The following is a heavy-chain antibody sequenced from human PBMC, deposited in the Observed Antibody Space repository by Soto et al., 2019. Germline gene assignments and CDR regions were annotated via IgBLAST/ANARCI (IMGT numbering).Heavy chain of an antibody. CDR3: ARDKGIAAAGRYYYYYYMDV. J-gene: IGHJ6*03. D-gene: IGHD6-13*01. V-gene: IGHV3-66*01. Sequence: GGSLRLSCAASGFTVSSNYMSWVRQAPGKGLDWVSVIYSGGSTYYADSVKGRFTISRDNSKNTLYLQMNSLRAEDTAVYYCARDKGIAAAGRYYYYYYMDVWGKGTTVTVSS. CDR2: IYSGGST. CDR1: GFTVSSNY.